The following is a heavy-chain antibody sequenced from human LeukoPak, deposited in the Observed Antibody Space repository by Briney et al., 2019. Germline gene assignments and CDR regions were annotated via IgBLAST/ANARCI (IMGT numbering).Heavy chain of an antibody. D-gene: IGHD6-19*01. J-gene: IGHJ4*02. V-gene: IGHV1-2*02. Sequence: ASVKVSCKTSGYTFRNYGNTWVRQIPGQGLEWMGWINPNSGGTNSAQKFQGRVTMTRDTSISTAYMELSRLRSDDTAVYYCARVGSDSSGWRRFDYWGQGTLVTVSS. CDR3: ARVGSDSSGWRRFDY. CDR2: INPNSGGT. CDR1: GYTFRNYG.